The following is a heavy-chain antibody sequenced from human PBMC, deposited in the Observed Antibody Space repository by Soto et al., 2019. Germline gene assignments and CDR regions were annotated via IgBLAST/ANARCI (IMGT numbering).Heavy chain of an antibody. CDR2: ISGSGGST. V-gene: IGHV3-23*01. CDR1: GFTFSSYA. CDR3: AKLSLTMIVFRGAFDI. Sequence: HPGGSLRLSCAASGFTFSSYAMSWVRQAPGKGLEWVSAISGSGGSTYYADSVKGRFTISRDNSKNTLYLQMNSLRAEDTAVYYCAKLSLTMIVFRGAFDIWGQGTMVTVSS. J-gene: IGHJ3*02. D-gene: IGHD3-22*01.